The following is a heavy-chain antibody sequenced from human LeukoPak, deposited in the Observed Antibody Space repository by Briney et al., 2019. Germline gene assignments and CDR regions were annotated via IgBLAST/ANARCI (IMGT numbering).Heavy chain of an antibody. CDR3: VREGVYNFDSSGYFIFDY. CDR1: GGSISSSSYY. V-gene: IGHV4-39*02. Sequence: SETLSLTCTVSGGSISSSSYYWGWIRQPPGKGLEWIGSIYYSGSTYYNPSLKRRVTISVDTSKNQFSLKLTSVTAADTAVYYCVREGVYNFDSSGYFIFDYWGQGTLATVSS. J-gene: IGHJ4*02. D-gene: IGHD3-22*01. CDR2: IYYSGST.